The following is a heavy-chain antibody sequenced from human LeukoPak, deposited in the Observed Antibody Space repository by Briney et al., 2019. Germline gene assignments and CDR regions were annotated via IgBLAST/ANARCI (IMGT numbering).Heavy chain of an antibody. D-gene: IGHD2-15*01. CDR2: IIPIFGTA. CDR1: GGTFSSYA. Sequence: SVKVSCKASGGTFSSYAISWVRQAPGQGLEWMGGIIPIFGTANYAQKFQGRVTITADKSTSTAYMELSSLRSEDTAVYYCARDLPHGPTYCSGGSCYSDIVYYYMDVWGKGTTVTVSS. CDR3: ARDLPHGPTYCSGGSCYSDIVYYYMDV. V-gene: IGHV1-69*06. J-gene: IGHJ6*03.